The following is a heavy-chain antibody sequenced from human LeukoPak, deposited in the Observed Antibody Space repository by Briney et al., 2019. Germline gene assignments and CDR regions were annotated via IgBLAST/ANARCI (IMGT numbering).Heavy chain of an antibody. CDR2: ISGYNGNT. J-gene: IGHJ4*02. CDR1: GYTFSTYG. Sequence: ASVKVSCKASGYTFSTYGIAWVRQAPGQGLEWMGWISGYNGNTNYAQKFQGRVTMTTDTTTTTAYMELRSLRSDDTAVYYCARDGYFDFWGQGTLVTVSS. V-gene: IGHV1-18*01. CDR3: ARDGYFDF.